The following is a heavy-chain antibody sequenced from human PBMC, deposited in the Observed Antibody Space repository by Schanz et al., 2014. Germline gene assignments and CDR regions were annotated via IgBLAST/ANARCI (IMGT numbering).Heavy chain of an antibody. V-gene: IGHV3-66*02. D-gene: IGHD3-10*01. CDR1: GFTFSSYS. Sequence: VQLVESGGGLVQPGGSLRLSCSASGFTFSSYSMYWVRQAPGKGLEWVSTIYSSGSTYYADSVRGRFTISRDNSMNTVYLQMNSLRSDDAAVYYCARAQGVIRLYYGVDVWGQGTTVTVSS. CDR3: ARAQGVIRLYYGVDV. CDR2: IYSSGST. J-gene: IGHJ6*02.